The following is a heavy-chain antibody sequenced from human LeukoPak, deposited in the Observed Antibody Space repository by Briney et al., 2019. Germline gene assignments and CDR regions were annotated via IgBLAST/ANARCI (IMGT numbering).Heavy chain of an antibody. J-gene: IGHJ4*02. CDR3: ARVRRHIVVVTAFWFDY. CDR1: GYTFTSYY. V-gene: IGHV1-2*02. Sequence: ASVKVSCKASGYTFTSYYMHWVRQAPGQGLEWMGWINPNSGGTNYAQKFQGRVTMTRDTSISTAYMELSRLRSDDTAVYYCARVRRHIVVVTAFWFDYWGQGTLVTVSS. CDR2: INPNSGGT. D-gene: IGHD2-21*02.